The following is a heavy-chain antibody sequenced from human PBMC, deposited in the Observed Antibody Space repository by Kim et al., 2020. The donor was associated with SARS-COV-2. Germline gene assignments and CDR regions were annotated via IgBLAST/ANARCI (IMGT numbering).Heavy chain of an antibody. CDR3: ARGLGYYGSGSYYRGWFDP. J-gene: IGHJ5*02. Sequence: SQTLSLTCTVSGGSISSYYWSWIRQPPGKGLEWIGYIYYSGSTNYNPSLKSRVTISVDTSKNQFSLKLSSVTAADTAVYYCARGLGYYGSGSYYRGWFDPWGQGTLVTVSS. D-gene: IGHD3-10*01. CDR1: GGSISSYY. CDR2: IYYSGST. V-gene: IGHV4-59*01.